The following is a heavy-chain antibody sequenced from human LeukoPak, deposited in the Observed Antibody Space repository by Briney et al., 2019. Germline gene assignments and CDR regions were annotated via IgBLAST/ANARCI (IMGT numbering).Heavy chain of an antibody. V-gene: IGHV4-34*01. J-gene: IGHJ3*02. D-gene: IGHD3-9*01. CDR1: GGSFNRYF. Sequence: KPSEALSLTCTVYGGSFNRYFYSWIRQPPGKGLEWIGEINHSGIFDYNPSLKSRVTISVDTSKKQFSLTLTSVTAADTSVYYCAGQTGPTFDIWGQGTMVTVSS. CDR3: AGQTGPTFDI. CDR2: INHSGIF.